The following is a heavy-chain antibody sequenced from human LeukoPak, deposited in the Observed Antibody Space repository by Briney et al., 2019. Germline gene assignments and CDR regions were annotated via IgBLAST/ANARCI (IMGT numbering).Heavy chain of an antibody. J-gene: IGHJ4*02. D-gene: IGHD4-23*01. CDR1: GFTFGDYA. CDR2: ISWNSGSI. V-gene: IGHV3-9*03. CDR3: AKGSLSTVVTPPYFDY. Sequence: AGGSLRLSCAASGFTFGDYAMHWVRQAPGKGLEWVSGISWNSGSIAYADSVKGRFTISRDNAKNSLYLQMNSLRAEDMALYYCAKGSLSTVVTPPYFDYWGQGTLVTVSS.